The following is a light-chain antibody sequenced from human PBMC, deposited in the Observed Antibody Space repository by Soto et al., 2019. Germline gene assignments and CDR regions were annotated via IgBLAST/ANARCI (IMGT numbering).Light chain of an antibody. CDR1: RSINSW. J-gene: IGKJ2*01. CDR3: QQYYSSPYT. CDR2: KAS. V-gene: IGKV1-5*03. Sequence: DIQLTQSPSTLSASVGDRVTITCRDSRSINSWLAWYQQKPGKAPKLLMYKASSLEGGVPSTFSGSGSGSEFTLSISSLQPDDFATYYCQQYYSSPYTFGQGTKLEI.